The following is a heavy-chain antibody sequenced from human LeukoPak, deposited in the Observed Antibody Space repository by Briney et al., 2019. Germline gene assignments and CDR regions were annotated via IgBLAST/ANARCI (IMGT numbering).Heavy chain of an antibody. CDR2: INPSGGNT. J-gene: IGHJ4*02. D-gene: IGHD2-15*01. V-gene: IGHV1-46*01. CDR3: ARDVSDCSGGSCYSYFDY. CDR1: GYTFTSYG. Sequence: ASVKVSCKASGYTFTSYGISWVRQAPGQGLEWMGIINPSGGNTSYAQKFQGRVTVTRDTSTSTVYMELSSLRSEDTAVYYCARDVSDCSGGSCYSYFDYWGQGSLVTVSS.